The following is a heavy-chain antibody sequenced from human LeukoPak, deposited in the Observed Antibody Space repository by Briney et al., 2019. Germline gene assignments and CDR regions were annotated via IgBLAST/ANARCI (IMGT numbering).Heavy chain of an antibody. V-gene: IGHV3-23*01. CDR3: ATSYYDSSGYYYGYYYYGMDV. Sequence: GGSLRLSCAASGFTFSSYAMSWVRQAPGKGLEWVSAISGSGGSTYYADSVKGRFTISRENSKNTLYLQMNSLRAEDTAVYYCATSYYDSSGYYYGYYYYGMDVWGQGTTVTVSS. D-gene: IGHD3-22*01. CDR2: ISGSGGST. CDR1: GFTFSSYA. J-gene: IGHJ6*02.